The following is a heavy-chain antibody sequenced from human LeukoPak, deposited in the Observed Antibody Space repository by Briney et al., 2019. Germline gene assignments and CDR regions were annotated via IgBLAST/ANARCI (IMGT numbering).Heavy chain of an antibody. CDR1: GFTFSSYA. CDR2: ISGSGGST. V-gene: IGHV3-23*01. Sequence: GGSLRLSCAASGFTFSSYAMSWVRQAPGKGLEWVSAISGSGGSTYYADSVKGRFTISRDNSKNTLYLQMNSLRAEDTAVYYCATSIAVAGGFDYWGQGTLVTVSS. CDR3: ATSIAVAGGFDY. J-gene: IGHJ4*02. D-gene: IGHD6-19*01.